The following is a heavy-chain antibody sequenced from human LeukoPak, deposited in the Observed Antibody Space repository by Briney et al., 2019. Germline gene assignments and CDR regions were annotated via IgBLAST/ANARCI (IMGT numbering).Heavy chain of an antibody. V-gene: IGHV4-30-4*01. D-gene: IGHD3-10*01. CDR1: GGSISSGDYY. CDR3: ARVTYGPGSYPLYYFDY. CDR2: IYYSGST. J-gene: IGHJ4*02. Sequence: SETLSLTCTVPGGSISSGDYYWSWIRQPPGKGLEWIGYIYYSGSTYYNPSLKSRVTISVDTSKNQFSLKLSSVTAADTAVYYCARVTYGPGSYPLYYFDYWGQGTLVTVSS.